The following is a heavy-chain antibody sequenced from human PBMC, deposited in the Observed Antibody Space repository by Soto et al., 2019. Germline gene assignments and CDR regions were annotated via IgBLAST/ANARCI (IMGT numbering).Heavy chain of an antibody. V-gene: IGHV3-23*01. Sequence: EVQLLESGGGLVQPGGSLRLSCAASGFTFTTYAMSWVRQAPGKGLEWVSGISSSGDIPYYADSVKGRFTISRDNSKKAVYLQMGSLTAEDTAVYYCAKVNSIVGDGDHDYWGQGTLVTVSS. CDR3: AKVNSIVGDGDHDY. J-gene: IGHJ4*02. CDR1: GFTFTTYA. CDR2: ISSSGDIP. D-gene: IGHD4-17*01.